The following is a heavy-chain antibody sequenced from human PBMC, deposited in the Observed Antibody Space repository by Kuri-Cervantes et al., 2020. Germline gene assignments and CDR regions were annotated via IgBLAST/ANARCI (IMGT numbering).Heavy chain of an antibody. J-gene: IGHJ3*02. CDR1: GGTFSSYA. CDR2: IIPIFGTA. Sequence: SVKVSCKASGGTFSSYAISWVRQAPGQGLEWMGGIIPIFGTANYAQKFQGRVTITTDESTSTAYMELSSLRSEDMAVYYCARWPNYYGPFDAFDIWGQGTMVTVSS. CDR3: ARWPNYYGPFDAFDI. V-gene: IGHV1-69*05. D-gene: IGHD3-10*01.